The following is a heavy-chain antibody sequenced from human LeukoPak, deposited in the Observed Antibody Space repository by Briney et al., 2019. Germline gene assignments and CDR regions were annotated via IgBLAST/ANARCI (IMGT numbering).Heavy chain of an antibody. Sequence: SETLSLTCTVSVGSISSSSYYGGWIRQPPGKGLEWIGSIYYSGSTYYDPSLKSRVTISVDTSKNQSSLKLSSVTAADAAVYYCARDSKGVYSGYDYWYYYDSSGYLFDYWGQGTLVTVSS. J-gene: IGHJ4*02. D-gene: IGHD3-22*01. CDR1: VGSISSSSYY. CDR2: IYYSGST. CDR3: ARDSKGVYSGYDYWYYYDSSGYLFDY. V-gene: IGHV4-39*02.